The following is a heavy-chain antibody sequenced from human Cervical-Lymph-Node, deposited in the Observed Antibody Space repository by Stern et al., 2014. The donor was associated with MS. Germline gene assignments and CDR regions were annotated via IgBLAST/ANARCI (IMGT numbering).Heavy chain of an antibody. D-gene: IGHD3-3*01. J-gene: IGHJ4*02. CDR1: GGSVSSGGRY. CDR2: ISYSGNT. Sequence: VQLQESGPGLVKPSQTLSLTCTVSGGSVSSGGRYWSWIRQHPGKGLEWIGYISYSGNTYYNPYLQSRLTISMDTSKNQFSLKLRSVTAADTAVYYCARVTEFLRFFYPDYWGQGTLVTVSS. V-gene: IGHV4-31*03. CDR3: ARVTEFLRFFYPDY.